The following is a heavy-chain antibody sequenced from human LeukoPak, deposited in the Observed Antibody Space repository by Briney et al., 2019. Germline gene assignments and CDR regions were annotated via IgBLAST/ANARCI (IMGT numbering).Heavy chain of an antibody. CDR1: GGSISSNNW. CDR3: ARLDIAAVGGYFDY. D-gene: IGHD2-15*01. V-gene: IGHV4-4*02. J-gene: IGHJ4*02. CDR2: IYHSGST. Sequence: ASETLSLTCAVSGGSISSNNWWIWVRPPPGKGLEWIGEIYHSGSTTYNPSLKSRVTISIDKSKNQFSLKMTSVTAADTAVYYCARLDIAAVGGYFDYWGQGTLVTVSS.